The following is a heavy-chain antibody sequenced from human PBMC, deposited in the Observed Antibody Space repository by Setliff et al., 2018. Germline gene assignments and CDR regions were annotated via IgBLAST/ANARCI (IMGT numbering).Heavy chain of an antibody. J-gene: IGHJ3*02. Sequence: SVKVSCKVSGGSFSNYAINWVRQVSGQGLEWMGRFIPVLSSADYSQRFQGRVTFTADESTTTVLMELSSLRSEDTAVYFCARWLSSDPFDIWGQGTVVTVSS. D-gene: IGHD5-12*01. V-gene: IGHV1-69*11. CDR1: GGSFSNYA. CDR3: ARWLSSDPFDI. CDR2: FIPVLSSA.